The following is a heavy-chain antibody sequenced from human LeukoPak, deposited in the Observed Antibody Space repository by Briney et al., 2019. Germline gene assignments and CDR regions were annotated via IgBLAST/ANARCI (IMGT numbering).Heavy chain of an antibody. D-gene: IGHD2-15*01. Sequence: PGGSLRLSCSASGFTFNRFYLHWVRQAPGKGLEFVSHISSNGATTYYADSVKGRFTISRDNSKNMLYLQMNSLRDDDTGVYYCARDRRATPMYFFDFWGQGTPVTVSS. V-gene: IGHV3-64*04. CDR1: GFTFNRFY. CDR3: ARDRRATPMYFFDF. CDR2: ISSNGATT. J-gene: IGHJ4*02.